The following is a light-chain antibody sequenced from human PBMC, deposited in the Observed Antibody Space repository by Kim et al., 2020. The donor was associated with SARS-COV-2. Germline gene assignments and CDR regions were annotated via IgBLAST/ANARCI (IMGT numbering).Light chain of an antibody. V-gene: IGKV3-11*01. CDR1: QSVSTP. CDR3: QQRSNWPIT. Sequence: LSPGHSSPPSCRASQSVSTPLGWYQQKPGQTPRLLTHDASMRATGIPARFSGSGSGTDFTLTISSLQPEDFAVYYCQQRSNWPITFGQGTRLEIK. CDR2: DAS. J-gene: IGKJ5*01.